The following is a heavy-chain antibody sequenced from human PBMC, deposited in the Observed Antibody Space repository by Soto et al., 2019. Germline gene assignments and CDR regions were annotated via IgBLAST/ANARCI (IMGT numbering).Heavy chain of an antibody. D-gene: IGHD2-15*01. CDR2: LYYWGSP. J-gene: IGHJ6*02. V-gene: IGHV4-39*01. CDR3: ARLCRPTDIVVVVGGYYGMDV. CDR1: GGYISSSSYY. Sequence: RSLTRTFSGGYISSSSYYWQRIREHPGKGLARIGFLYYWGSPYYSPSLKSRVTISGDTSENQFSRKLSSVTAADTAVYYCARLCRPTDIVVVVGGYYGMDVWGQGTTV.